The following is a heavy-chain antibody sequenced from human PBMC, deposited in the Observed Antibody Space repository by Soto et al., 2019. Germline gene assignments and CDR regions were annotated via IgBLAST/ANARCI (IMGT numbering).Heavy chain of an antibody. D-gene: IGHD3-3*01. J-gene: IGHJ4*02. CDR2: IKSKTDGGTT. V-gene: IGHV3-15*01. Sequence: TGGSLRLSCAASGFTLSNAWMSWVRQAPGKGLEWVGRIKSKTDGGTTDYAAPVKGRFTIARDDSKNTLYLQMNSLKAEDTAVYYCSTEKTLTPRFLDYWGQGTLVTVSS. CDR3: STEKTLTPRFLDY. CDR1: GFTLSNAW.